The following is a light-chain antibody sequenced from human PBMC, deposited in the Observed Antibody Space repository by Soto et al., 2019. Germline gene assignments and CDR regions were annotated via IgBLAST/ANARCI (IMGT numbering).Light chain of an antibody. J-gene: IGLJ1*01. CDR2: DVR. Sequence: QSALAQPASVSGSPGQSITISCTGTSSDIGGYDYVSWYQQYPGKAPKLMIYDVRNRPSGVSNRFSGSKSGNTASLTISGLQAEDEADYYCNSYTTSGTRVFGTGT. V-gene: IGLV2-14*01. CDR3: NSYTTSGTRV. CDR1: SSDIGGYDY.